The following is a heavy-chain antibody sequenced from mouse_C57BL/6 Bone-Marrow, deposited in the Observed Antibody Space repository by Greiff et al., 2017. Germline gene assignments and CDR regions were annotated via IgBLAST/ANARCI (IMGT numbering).Heavy chain of an antibody. Sequence: PAAAVDFSRYWMSWVRRAPGKGLEWIGEINPDSSTINYAPSLKDKFIISRDNAKNTLYLQMSKVRSEDTALYYCARQGYGSTYWYFDVWGTGTTVTVSS. J-gene: IGHJ1*03. V-gene: IGHV4-1*01. CDR3: ARQGYGSTYWYFDV. CDR1: AVDFSRYW. CDR2: INPDSSTI. D-gene: IGHD1-1*01.